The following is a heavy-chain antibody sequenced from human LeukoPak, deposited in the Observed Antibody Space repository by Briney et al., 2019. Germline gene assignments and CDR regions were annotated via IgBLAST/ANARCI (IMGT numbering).Heavy chain of an antibody. D-gene: IGHD2-2*01. CDR1: GFTFNNYA. Sequence: GGSLRLSCAASGFTFNNYAMNWVRQAPGEGLEWVSHISPSGDSTYYSDSVKGRFTISRDSSKNTLSLQMNSLRAEDTAVYYCAKIPKGGYFDSWGQGTLVTVSS. V-gene: IGHV3-23*01. CDR3: AKIPKGGYFDS. J-gene: IGHJ4*02. CDR2: ISPSGDST.